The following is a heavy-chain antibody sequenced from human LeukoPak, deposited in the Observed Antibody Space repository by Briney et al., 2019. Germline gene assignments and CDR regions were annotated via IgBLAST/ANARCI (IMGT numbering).Heavy chain of an antibody. J-gene: IGHJ4*02. D-gene: IGHD6-19*01. CDR1: GFAFSDYG. CDR3: AKSTGYSSGWFDY. V-gene: IGHV3-30*18. Sequence: PGRSLRLSCAASGFAFSDYGMHWVRQAPGKGLEWVAVISYDGSNKYYADSVKGRFTISRDNSKNTWYLQMNSLRGDDTAVYYCAKSTGYSSGWFDYWGQGTLVTVSS. CDR2: ISYDGSNK.